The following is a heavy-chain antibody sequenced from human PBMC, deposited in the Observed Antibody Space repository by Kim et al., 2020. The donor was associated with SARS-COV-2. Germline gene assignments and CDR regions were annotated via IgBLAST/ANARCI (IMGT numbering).Heavy chain of an antibody. V-gene: IGHV3-11*01. D-gene: IGHD2-15*01. Sequence: TYYEDPVKGRFTTTRSNAKNSLYLQMNSLRAEDTAVYYCARERGRAFDYWGQGTLVTVSS. CDR2: T. CDR3: ARERGRAFDY. J-gene: IGHJ4*02.